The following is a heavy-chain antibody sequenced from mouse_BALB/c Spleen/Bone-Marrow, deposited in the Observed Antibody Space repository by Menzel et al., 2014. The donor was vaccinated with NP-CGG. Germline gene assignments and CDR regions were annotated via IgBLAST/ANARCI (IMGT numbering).Heavy chain of an antibody. CDR1: GFSLTSYA. Sequence: VKLVESGPGLVAPSQRLSIPCTVSGFSLTSYALHWVRQPPGKGLEWLGVIWAGGSTNYNSALMSRLNISKDNSKSQVFLKMNSLQTDDTAVYYCARDYGYYKDVGDYWGQGTTLTVSS. J-gene: IGHJ2*01. V-gene: IGHV2-9*02. D-gene: IGHD2-12*01. CDR2: IWAGGST. CDR3: ARDYGYYKDVGDY.